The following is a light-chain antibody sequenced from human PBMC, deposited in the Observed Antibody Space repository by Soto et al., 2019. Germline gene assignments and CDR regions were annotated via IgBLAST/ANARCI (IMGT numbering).Light chain of an antibody. CDR2: DAS. CDR3: QQRSNWPLT. CDR1: QRVSSY. J-gene: IGKJ4*01. Sequence: IVLTQSPATLSLSPGERATISCRASQRVSSYLAWYQQRPGQAPRLLIYDASYLATGIPARFSGSGFGTDFTLTITSLEPEDFAVYYCQQRSNWPLTFGGGTKVEIK. V-gene: IGKV3-11*01.